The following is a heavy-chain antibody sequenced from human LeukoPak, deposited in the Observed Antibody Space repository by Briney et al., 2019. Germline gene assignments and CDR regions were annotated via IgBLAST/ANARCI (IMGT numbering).Heavy chain of an antibody. V-gene: IGHV7-4-1*02. D-gene: IGHD6-19*01. J-gene: IGHJ4*02. CDR3: ARGRGAVAGTGNTYYFDY. CDR2: INTNTGNP. CDR1: GYSFTNYA. Sequence: ASVKVSCKASGYSFTNYAMNWVRQAPGQGLEWMGWINTNTGNPTFAQGFTGRFVFSLDTSVSTAYLQISSLKAEDTAVYFCARGRGAVAGTGNTYYFDYWGQGTLATVSS.